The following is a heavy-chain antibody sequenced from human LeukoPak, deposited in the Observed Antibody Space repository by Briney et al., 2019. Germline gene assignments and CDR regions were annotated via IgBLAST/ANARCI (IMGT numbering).Heavy chain of an antibody. V-gene: IGHV3-7*01. CDR1: GFTFSTYW. D-gene: IGHD4-17*01. CDR2: IREDGSEK. J-gene: IGHJ6*04. CDR3: ARDRVRYGDYVPDV. Sequence: GGSLRLSCAASGFTFSTYWMTWVRQAPGKGLEWVANIREDGSEKHYVDSVKGRFTISRDNSKNTLYLQMNSLRAEDTAVYYCARDRVRYGDYVPDVWGKGTTVTVSS.